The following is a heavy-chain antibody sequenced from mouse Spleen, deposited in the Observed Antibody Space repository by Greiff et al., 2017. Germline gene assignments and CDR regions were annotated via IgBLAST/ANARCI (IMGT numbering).Heavy chain of an antibody. CDR2: INSNGGST. D-gene: IGHD4-1*01. V-gene: IGHV5-6-3*01. J-gene: IGHJ3*01. CDR1: GFTFSSYG. CDR3: ARDSNWDPFAY. Sequence: DVMLVESGGGLVQPGGSLKLSCAASGFTFSSYGMSWVRQTPDKRLELVATINSNGGSTYYPDSVKGRFTISRDNAKNTLYLQMSSLKSEDTAMYYCARDSNWDPFAYWGQGTLVTVSA.